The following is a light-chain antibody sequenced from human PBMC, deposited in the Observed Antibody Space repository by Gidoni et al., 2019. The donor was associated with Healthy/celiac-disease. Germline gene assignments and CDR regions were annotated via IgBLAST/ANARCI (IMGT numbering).Light chain of an antibody. V-gene: IGKV1-39*01. J-gene: IGKJ4*01. Sequence: DIQMTHSPSSLSASVGDRVTITCRASLSISSHLNWYQQKPGKAPKLLIYAASSLQSGVPSRFSSSGAWTDVTLTISSLQPEDDAAYYCRQSYSTPLTFGGGTKVEIK. CDR2: AAS. CDR3: RQSYSTPLT. CDR1: LSISSH.